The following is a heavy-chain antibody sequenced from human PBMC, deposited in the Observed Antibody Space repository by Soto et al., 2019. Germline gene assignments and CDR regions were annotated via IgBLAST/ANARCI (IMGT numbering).Heavy chain of an antibody. CDR1: GLTFSSYA. CDR2: ISGSGGST. CDR3: ARSTYYDFWSGYDRWYFQH. D-gene: IGHD3-3*01. J-gene: IGHJ1*01. V-gene: IGHV3-23*01. Sequence: GGSLRLSCAASGLTFSSYAMSWVRQAPGKGLEWVSAISGSGGSTYYADSVKGRFTISRDNSKNTLYLQMNSLRAEDTAVYYCARSTYYDFWSGYDRWYFQHWGQGTLVTVSS.